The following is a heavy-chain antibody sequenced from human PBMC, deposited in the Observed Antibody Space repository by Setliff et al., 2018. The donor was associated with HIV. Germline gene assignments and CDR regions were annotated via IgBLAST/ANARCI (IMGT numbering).Heavy chain of an antibody. V-gene: IGHV1-18*01. CDR2: ISGYNGNT. Sequence: KISCKASGYSFDSYGVSWVRQAPGRGLEWMGWISGYNGNTDYAREFQGRVTLTTDTSTSTAYMELRNLRSEDTAVYYCARDPAPSSSASYFQHWGQGTPVTVSS. CDR1: GYSFDSYG. CDR3: ARDPAPSSSASYFQH. D-gene: IGHD6-6*01. J-gene: IGHJ1*01.